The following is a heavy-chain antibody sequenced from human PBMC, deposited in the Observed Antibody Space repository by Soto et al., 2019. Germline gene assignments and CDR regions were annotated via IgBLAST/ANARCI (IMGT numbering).Heavy chain of an antibody. D-gene: IGHD2-8*01. CDR3: LRDGVGF. J-gene: IGHJ4*02. CDR1: GFTVSRNW. V-gene: IGHV3-74*01. CDR2: INSDGSAT. Sequence: PSGSLGLACAASGFTVSRNWMHGVRRDPGKGLVWVSRINSDGSATDYVDSVKGRFTVSRDNAKNTLSLQMNSLRVEDTALYYCLRDGVGFWGRGTLVTVSS.